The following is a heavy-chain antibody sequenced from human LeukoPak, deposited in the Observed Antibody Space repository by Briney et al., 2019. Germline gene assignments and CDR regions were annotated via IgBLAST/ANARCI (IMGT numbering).Heavy chain of an antibody. J-gene: IGHJ4*02. Sequence: PGGSLRLSCAASGFTFSSYIMHWVRQAPGKGLEWVAVISYDGSNKYYPDSVNGRFTISRDNSKNTLYLQMNSLRAEDMAVYYCAREGAGAFDYWGQGTLVTVSS. D-gene: IGHD1-26*01. CDR1: GFTFSSYI. CDR2: ISYDGSNK. CDR3: AREGAGAFDY. V-gene: IGHV3-30-3*01.